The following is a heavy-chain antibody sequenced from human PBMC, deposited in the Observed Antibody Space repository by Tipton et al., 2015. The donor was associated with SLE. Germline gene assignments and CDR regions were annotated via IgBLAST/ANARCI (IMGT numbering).Heavy chain of an antibody. CDR2: IYNAGGT. D-gene: IGHD2-15*01. CDR1: GFSVSNSY. CDR3: TRAYCSGGSCYSWHY. Sequence: GSLRLSCVASGFSVSNSYMTWVRQAPGKGLEWVSLIYNAGGTYYADSVKGRFTISRDDSKSVAYLQMTSLRTEDTAVYYCTRAYCSGGSCYSWHYWGQGTLVTVSS. V-gene: IGHV3-53*01. J-gene: IGHJ4*02.